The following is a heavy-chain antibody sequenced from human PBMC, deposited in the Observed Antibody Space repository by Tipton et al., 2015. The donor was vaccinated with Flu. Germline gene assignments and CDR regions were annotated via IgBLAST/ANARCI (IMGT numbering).Heavy chain of an antibody. V-gene: IGHV4-34*01. CDR3: TRKEYDILSGYYNGVDY. Sequence: LRLSCAVYGGSFSGYYWSWIRQPPGKGLEWIGEINHSGSTNYNPSLKSRVTISVDTSKNQFSLKLSSVTAADTAVYYCTRKEYDILSGYYNGVDYWGQGTPVTVSS. J-gene: IGHJ4*02. D-gene: IGHD3-9*01. CDR1: GGSFSGYY. CDR2: INHSGST.